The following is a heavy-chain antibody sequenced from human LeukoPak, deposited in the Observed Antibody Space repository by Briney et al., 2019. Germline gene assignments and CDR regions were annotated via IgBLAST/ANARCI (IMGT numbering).Heavy chain of an antibody. CDR3: ARSSLWGSLISPFDY. J-gene: IGHJ4*02. D-gene: IGHD3-16*01. V-gene: IGHV4-34*01. CDR1: GGSFSGYY. Sequence: SETLSLTCAVYGGSFSGYYWSWIRQPPGKGLEWIGEINHSGSTNYNPSLKSRVTISVDTSKNQFSLKLSSVTAADTAVYYCARSSLWGSLISPFDYWGQGTLVTVSS. CDR2: INHSGST.